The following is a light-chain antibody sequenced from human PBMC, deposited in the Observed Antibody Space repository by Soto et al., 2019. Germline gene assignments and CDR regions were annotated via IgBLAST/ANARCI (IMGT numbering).Light chain of an antibody. CDR2: GAS. CDR1: QSVGNN. CDR3: QHFNDWPYT. Sequence: EIVMTQSPATLSVSPGERVTLSCRASQSVGNNLAWYQQRPGQAPRLLIYGASTRATGIPARFSGSGSGTDFTLTISSLQSEDFAVYYCQHFNDWPYTFGQRTKLDFK. J-gene: IGKJ2*01. V-gene: IGKV3-15*01.